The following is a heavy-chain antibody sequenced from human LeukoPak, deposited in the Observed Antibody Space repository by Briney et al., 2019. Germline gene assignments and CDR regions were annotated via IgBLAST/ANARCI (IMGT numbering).Heavy chain of an antibody. D-gene: IGHD3-3*01. Sequence: PSETLSLTCAVYGGSFSGYYWSWIRQPPGKGLEWIGEINHSGSTNYNPSLKSRVTISVDTSKNQFSLKLSSVTAADTAVYYCARTDMDYDFWSGTQGWFDPWGQGTLVTVSS. V-gene: IGHV4-34*01. J-gene: IGHJ5*02. CDR3: ARTDMDYDFWSGTQGWFDP. CDR1: GGSFSGYY. CDR2: INHSGST.